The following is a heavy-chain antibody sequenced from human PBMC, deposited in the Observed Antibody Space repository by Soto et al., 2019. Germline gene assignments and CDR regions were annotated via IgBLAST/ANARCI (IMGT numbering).Heavy chain of an antibody. D-gene: IGHD1-26*01. CDR3: AKDYFETKGPYFFDY. CDR1: GFTFNNYA. Sequence: VQLLESGGGLVQPGGSLRLSCAASGFTFNNYAMNWVRQAPGKGLEWVSAIRNSGGFTYYADSVKGRFTISRDNSKNTLYLHLSSQRAEVTALYYCAKDYFETKGPYFFDYWGQGTLVTVSS. J-gene: IGHJ4*02. CDR2: IRNSGGFT. V-gene: IGHV3-23*01.